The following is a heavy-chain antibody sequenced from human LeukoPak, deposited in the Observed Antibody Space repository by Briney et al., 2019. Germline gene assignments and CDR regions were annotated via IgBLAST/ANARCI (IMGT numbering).Heavy chain of an antibody. CDR1: GFTFRSYW. Sequence: GGSLRLSCAASGFTFRSYWMSWVRQAPGKGLEWVANIKQDGSEKYYVDSVKGRFTISRDNAKNSLYLQMNSLRAEDTAVYYCAREGDCYGRPIDYWGQGTLVTVSS. CDR3: AREGDCYGRPIDY. V-gene: IGHV3-7*03. CDR2: IKQDGSEK. D-gene: IGHD2-21*01. J-gene: IGHJ4*02.